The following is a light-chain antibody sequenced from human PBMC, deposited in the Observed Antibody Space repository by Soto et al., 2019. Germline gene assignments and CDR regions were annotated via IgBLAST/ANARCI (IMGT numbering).Light chain of an antibody. J-gene: IGKJ4*01. CDR3: QHYNELTLT. CDR2: GXS. CDR1: QSFSTN. Sequence: VVMTQSPATLSVSTGERATVTXRASQSFSTNFAWYQQKPGXGPRXXXFGXSTSAIGIPARLSGSGSGTDFTLTISSLQSEDFVGYYCQHYNELTLTFGGGTKVDIK. V-gene: IGKV3-15*01.